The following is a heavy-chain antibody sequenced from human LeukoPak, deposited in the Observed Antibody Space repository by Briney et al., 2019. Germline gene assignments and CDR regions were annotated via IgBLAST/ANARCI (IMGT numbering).Heavy chain of an antibody. Sequence: QAGGSLRLSCAASGFTLSGYGMNWVRQAPGKWLEWVSYISSSTRIIYYADSVKGRFTISRDNAKNSLYLQMNSLRAEDTAVYYCAREGTIWFGEFDYWGQGTLVTVSS. CDR3: AREGTIWFGEFDY. CDR2: ISSSTRII. V-gene: IGHV3-48*04. D-gene: IGHD3-10*01. J-gene: IGHJ4*02. CDR1: GFTLSGYG.